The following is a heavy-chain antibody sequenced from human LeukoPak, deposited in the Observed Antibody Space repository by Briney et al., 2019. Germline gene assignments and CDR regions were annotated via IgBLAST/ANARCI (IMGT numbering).Heavy chain of an antibody. D-gene: IGHD3-22*01. CDR3: ARQFSTGSRYYFDY. CDR1: GGSVSNHY. Sequence: SEILSLTCTVSGGSVSNHYWSWIRQPPGKGLEWIGYIYYIESTTYNPSLKGQVTMSVDTSKNQFSLNLPSVTAADTAVYYCARQFSTGSRYYFDYWGPGTLVTVSS. CDR2: IYYIEST. V-gene: IGHV4-59*08. J-gene: IGHJ4*02.